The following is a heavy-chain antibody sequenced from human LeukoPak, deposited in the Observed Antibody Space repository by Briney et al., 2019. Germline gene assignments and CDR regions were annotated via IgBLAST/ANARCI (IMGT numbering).Heavy chain of an antibody. Sequence: GASVKVSCKASGYTFTSYGISWVRQAPGQGLEWMGWISAYNGNTNYAQKLQGRVTMTTDTSTSTGYMELRSLRSDDTAIYYCARFYGSGSYDYYYMDVWGKGTTVTVSS. J-gene: IGHJ6*03. D-gene: IGHD3-10*01. CDR1: GYTFTSYG. CDR3: ARFYGSGSYDYYYMDV. CDR2: ISAYNGNT. V-gene: IGHV1-18*01.